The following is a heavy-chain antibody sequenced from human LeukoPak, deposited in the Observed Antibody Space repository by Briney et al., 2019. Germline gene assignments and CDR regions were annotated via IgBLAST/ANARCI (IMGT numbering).Heavy chain of an antibody. D-gene: IGHD3-3*01. J-gene: IGHJ6*02. CDR3: ARGLAIFGVVSDHGMDV. CDR1: GFTFSSYA. Sequence: GRSLRLSCAASGFTFSSYAMHWVRQAPGKGLEWVAVISYDGSNKYYADSVKGRFTISRDNSKNTLYLQMNSLRAEDTAVYYCARGLAIFGVVSDHGMDVWGQGTTVTVSS. V-gene: IGHV3-30-3*01. CDR2: ISYDGSNK.